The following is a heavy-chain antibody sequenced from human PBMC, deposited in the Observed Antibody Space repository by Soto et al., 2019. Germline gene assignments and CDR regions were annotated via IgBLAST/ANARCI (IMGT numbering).Heavy chain of an antibody. Sequence: HPGGSLRLSCAASGFTFSSYGMHCVRQGPGKGLEWVAVISYDGSNKYYADSVKGRFTISRHNSKNTLYLQMNSLRAEDTAVYYCAKVNYDSIGYSYYFDYWGQGTLVTVSS. CDR1: GFTFSSYG. CDR2: ISYDGSNK. V-gene: IGHV3-30*18. J-gene: IGHJ4*02. CDR3: AKVNYDSIGYSYYFDY. D-gene: IGHD3-22*01.